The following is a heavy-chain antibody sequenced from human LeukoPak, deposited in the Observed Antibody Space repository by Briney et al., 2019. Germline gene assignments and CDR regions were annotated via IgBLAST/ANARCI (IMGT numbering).Heavy chain of an antibody. CDR3: ARAPIYCSGGSCYYDY. V-gene: IGHV1-69*04. Sequence: GASVKVSCEASGGTFSSYAISWVRQAPGQGLEWMGRIIPILGIANYARKFQGRVTITADKSTSTAYMELSSLRSEDTAVYYCARAPIYCSGGSCYYDYWGQGTLVTVSS. CDR2: IIPILGIA. J-gene: IGHJ4*02. D-gene: IGHD2-15*01. CDR1: GGTFSSYA.